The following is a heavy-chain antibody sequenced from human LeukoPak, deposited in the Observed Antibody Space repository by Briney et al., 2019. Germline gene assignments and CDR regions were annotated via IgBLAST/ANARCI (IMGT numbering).Heavy chain of an antibody. J-gene: IGHJ4*02. D-gene: IGHD4-17*01. CDR3: ARRRYDGDYDY. Sequence: ASVKVSCKASGGTFSSYAISWVRQAPGQGLEWMGGIVPIFGTANYAQKFQGRVTITADESTSTAYMELSSLRSEDTAVYHCARRRYDGDYDYWGQGTLVTVSS. CDR2: IVPIFGTA. CDR1: GGTFSSYA. V-gene: IGHV1-69*13.